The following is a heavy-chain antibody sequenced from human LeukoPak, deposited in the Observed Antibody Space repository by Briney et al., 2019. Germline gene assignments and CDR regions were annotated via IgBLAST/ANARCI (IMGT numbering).Heavy chain of an antibody. CDR2: ISGSGGST. V-gene: IGHV3-23*01. CDR3: AKDKAARPTFDAFDI. J-gene: IGHJ3*02. Sequence: PGGSLRLSCAASGFTFSSYAMSWVRQAPGKGLEWVSAISGSGGSTYYADSVKGRFTISRDNSKNTLYQQMNSLRAEDTAVYYCAKDKAARPTFDAFDIWGQGTMVTVSS. CDR1: GFTFSSYA. D-gene: IGHD6-6*01.